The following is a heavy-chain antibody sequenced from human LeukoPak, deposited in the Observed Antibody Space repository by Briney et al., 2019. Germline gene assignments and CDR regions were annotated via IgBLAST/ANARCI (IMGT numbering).Heavy chain of an antibody. CDR1: GFIFSNYP. CDR2: VRPGDSAR. CDR3: VTDSHYAFDF. V-gene: IGHV3-48*02. J-gene: IGHJ4*02. Sequence: GGSLRLSCAAFGFIFSNYPMNWVRQAPGKGLEWVSNVRPGDSARSYADSVRGRSTISRDDAKNSLYLQMNSLRDEDTAVYYCVTDSHYAFDFWGLGTLVTVSS. D-gene: IGHD4-17*01.